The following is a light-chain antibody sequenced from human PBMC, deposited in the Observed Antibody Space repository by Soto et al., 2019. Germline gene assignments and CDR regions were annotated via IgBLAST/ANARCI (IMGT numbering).Light chain of an antibody. Sequence: DIQMTQSPSSLSASVGDRVTITCRASQSISSSFNWYQQKPGKAPQLLIYAASTLQSGVPSRFSGSRSGTEFTLTISSLQPEDFATYYCQQLDGYLELTFSGGTKVDIK. V-gene: IGKV1-9*01. J-gene: IGKJ4*01. CDR3: QQLDGYLELT. CDR2: AAS. CDR1: QSISSS.